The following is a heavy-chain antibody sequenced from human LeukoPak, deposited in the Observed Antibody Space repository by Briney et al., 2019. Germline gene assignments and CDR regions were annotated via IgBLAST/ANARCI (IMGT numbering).Heavy chain of an antibody. Sequence: SETLSLTCAVYGGSFSGYYWSWIRQPPGKGLEWIGEINHSGSTNYNPSLKSRVTISVDTSKNQFSLKLSSVTAADTAVYYCARGGWRGYYDFWSGYYPFDYWGQGTLVTVSS. CDR1: GGSFSGYY. CDR2: INHSGST. CDR3: ARGGWRGYYDFWSGYYPFDY. J-gene: IGHJ4*02. V-gene: IGHV4-34*01. D-gene: IGHD3-3*01.